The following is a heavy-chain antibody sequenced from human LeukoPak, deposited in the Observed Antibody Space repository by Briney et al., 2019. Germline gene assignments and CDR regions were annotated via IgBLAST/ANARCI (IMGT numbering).Heavy chain of an antibody. CDR2: IGTGGDT. CDR3: VRQGTPHGNFDY. Sequence: GGSLRLSCAASGFTFSSYDMHWVRQATGKGLEWVSAIGTGGDTYYPASVKGRFTISRENAKNSLYLQMNSLRAEDTAVYYCVRQGTPHGNFDYWGQGTLVTVPS. V-gene: IGHV3-13*01. CDR1: GFTFSSYD. D-gene: IGHD1-14*01. J-gene: IGHJ4*02.